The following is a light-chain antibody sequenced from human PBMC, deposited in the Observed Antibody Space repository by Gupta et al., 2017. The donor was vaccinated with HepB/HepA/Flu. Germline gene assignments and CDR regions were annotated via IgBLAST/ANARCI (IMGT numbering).Light chain of an antibody. V-gene: IGKV4-1*01. CDR2: WAS. CDR1: QSVFYSSNNKNY. Sequence: DIVMTQSPASLAVSLVERATINCQSSQSVFYSSNNKNYLAWYQQKPGQPPKLLIYWASTRESGVPDRFSGSGSGTDFTLTISSLQAEDVAVYYCQQYYSTPPTFGQGTKVEIK. CDR3: QQYYSTPPT. J-gene: IGKJ1*01.